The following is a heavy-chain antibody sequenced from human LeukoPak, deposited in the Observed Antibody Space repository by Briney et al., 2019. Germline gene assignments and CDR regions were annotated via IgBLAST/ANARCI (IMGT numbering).Heavy chain of an antibody. Sequence: SETLSLTCTVSGGSISSYYWSWIRQPPGKGLEWIGYIYYSGSTNYNPSLKSRVTISVDTSKNQFSLKLSSVTAADTAVYYCARAAYCSGGSCYIAQAFDIWGQGTMVTVSS. CDR2: IYYSGST. D-gene: IGHD2-15*01. V-gene: IGHV4-59*01. J-gene: IGHJ3*02. CDR1: GGSISSYY. CDR3: ARAAYCSGGSCYIAQAFDI.